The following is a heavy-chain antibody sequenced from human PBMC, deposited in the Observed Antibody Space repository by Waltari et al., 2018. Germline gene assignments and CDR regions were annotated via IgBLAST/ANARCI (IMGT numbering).Heavy chain of an antibody. CDR1: GGPILSYS. D-gene: IGHD3-10*01. J-gene: IGHJ3*02. CDR3: ARVVYDAFDI. Sequence: QVQLKESGPGLVKPSETLSLTCTVSGGPILSYSWSWIRQPPGKGLEWIGYIYYSGSTNYNPSLKSRVTISVDTSKNQFSLKLSSVTAADTAVYYCARVVYDAFDIWGQGTMVTVSS. V-gene: IGHV4-59*01. CDR2: IYYSGST.